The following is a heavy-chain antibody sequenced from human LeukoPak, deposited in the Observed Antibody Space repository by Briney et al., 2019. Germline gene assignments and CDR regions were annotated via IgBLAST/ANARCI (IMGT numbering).Heavy chain of an antibody. CDR3: ARVNPPVATFDY. D-gene: IGHD2-21*01. CDR2: ISHSTTT. Sequence: SETLSLTCNVSGYSISSTFYGAGIRRPPGKGLEWIATISHSTTTYYTPSLNSRLTMSLDTSKTQFSLKLRSVTVAEPALYYCARVNPPVATFDYSGQGTLVSVSS. J-gene: IGHJ4*02. CDR1: GYSISSTFY. V-gene: IGHV4-38-2*02.